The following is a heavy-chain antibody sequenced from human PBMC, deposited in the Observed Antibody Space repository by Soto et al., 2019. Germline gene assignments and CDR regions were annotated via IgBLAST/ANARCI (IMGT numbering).Heavy chain of an antibody. CDR3: ARWEGSSTSFEISYYYYYGMDA. CDR2: IIRISGTA. Sequence: QVQLVQSGAEVKKPGSSVKVSCKASGGTFSSYAISWVRQAPGQGLEWMGGIIRISGTAKYARKFQGRVTITTDESTSTAYMELSSLRSQDTAVYYCARWEGSSTSFEISYYYYYGMDAWGPGTTVTVSS. J-gene: IGHJ6*02. D-gene: IGHD2-2*01. V-gene: IGHV1-69*01. CDR1: GGTFSSYA.